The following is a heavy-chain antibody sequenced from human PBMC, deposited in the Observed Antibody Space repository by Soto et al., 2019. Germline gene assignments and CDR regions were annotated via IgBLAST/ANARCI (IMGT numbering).Heavy chain of an antibody. CDR1: SGSISSSNY. CDR3: ARDGIAAAGTGVFDY. CDR2: IHHSGST. Sequence: SETLSLTCAVSSGSISSSNYWTWVRQPPGKGLEWIGEIHHSGSTNYTPSLKSRVTISVDKSKNQFSLKLSSVTAADTAVYYCARDGIAAAGTGVFDYWGQGTLVTVSS. D-gene: IGHD6-13*01. J-gene: IGHJ4*02. V-gene: IGHV4-4*02.